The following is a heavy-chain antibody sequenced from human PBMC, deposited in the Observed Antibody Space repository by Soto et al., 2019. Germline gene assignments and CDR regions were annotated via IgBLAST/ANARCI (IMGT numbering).Heavy chain of an antibody. D-gene: IGHD6-19*01. J-gene: IGHJ4*02. V-gene: IGHV3-23*01. CDR3: AKDQSRAVAGEFDY. Sequence: GGSLRLSCAASGFTFSSYAMSWVRQAPGKGLEWVSAIGGSGGSTYYADSVKGRFTISRDNSKNTLYLQMNSLRAEDTAVYYCAKDQSRAVAGEFDYWGQGTLVTVSS. CDR2: IGGSGGST. CDR1: GFTFSSYA.